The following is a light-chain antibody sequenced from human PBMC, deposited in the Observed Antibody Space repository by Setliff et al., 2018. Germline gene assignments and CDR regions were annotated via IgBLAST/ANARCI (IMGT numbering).Light chain of an antibody. CDR2: DVS. V-gene: IGLV2-14*01. Sequence: QSVLTQPASVSGSPGQSITISCTGTSSDVGGYNYVSWYQQHPGKAPKLMIYDVSKRPPGVSNRFSGSKSGNTASLTISGLQAEDEADYYCSSYTSSSTYVFGTGTKGTVL. CDR3: SSYTSSSTYV. J-gene: IGLJ1*01. CDR1: SSDVGGYNY.